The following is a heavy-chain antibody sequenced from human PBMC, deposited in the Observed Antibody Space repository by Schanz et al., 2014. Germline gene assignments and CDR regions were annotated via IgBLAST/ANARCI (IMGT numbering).Heavy chain of an antibody. D-gene: IGHD2-2*01. J-gene: IGHJ3*02. CDR3: ARGTMPGTFDI. Sequence: QVHLVQSGAEVKKPGSSVKVSCKASGGTFSSDTFSWVRQAPGQGLEWLGRIMPLRGIANYAQNFQGRVTITADKSTSTAYMELSSLRYEDTALYYCARGTMPGTFDIWGQGTMVTVSS. CDR2: IMPLRGIA. V-gene: IGHV1-69*02. CDR1: GGTFSSDT.